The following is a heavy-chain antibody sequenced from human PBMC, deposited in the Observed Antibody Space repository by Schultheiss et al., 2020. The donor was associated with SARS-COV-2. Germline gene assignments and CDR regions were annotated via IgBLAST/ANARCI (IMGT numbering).Heavy chain of an antibody. J-gene: IGHJ4*02. CDR3: TTDELLWTYYFDY. V-gene: IGHV3-74*01. CDR2: INSDGSST. D-gene: IGHD3-10*01. Sequence: GGSLRLTCAASGFTFSSHWMHWVRQAPGKGLVWVLRINSDGSSTTYADSVKGRFTISRDNAKNTLYLQMNSLRAEDTALYYCTTDELLWTYYFDYWGQGNLVTVSS. CDR1: GFTFSSHW.